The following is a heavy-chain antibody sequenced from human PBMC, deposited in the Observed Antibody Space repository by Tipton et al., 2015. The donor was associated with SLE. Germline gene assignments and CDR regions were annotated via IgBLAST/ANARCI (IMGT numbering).Heavy chain of an antibody. Sequence: TLSLTCTVSGGSVSSGYYWGWIRQPPGKGLEWIGSIYHSGSTYYNPSLKSRVTISVDTSKNQFSLKLSPVTAADTAVYYCARDRDSSSWYDYWGQGTLVTVSS. CDR3: ARDRDSSSWYDY. D-gene: IGHD6-13*01. J-gene: IGHJ4*02. CDR1: GGSVSSGYY. CDR2: IYHSGST. V-gene: IGHV4-38-2*02.